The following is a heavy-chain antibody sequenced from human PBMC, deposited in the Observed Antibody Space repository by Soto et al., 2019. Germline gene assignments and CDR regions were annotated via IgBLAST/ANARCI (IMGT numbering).Heavy chain of an antibody. Sequence: EVQLLQSGAEVKKSGESLKISCKGSGYSFATYWIGWVRQTPREGLEWVGIIYPGDSDARYSPSFQGQVTFSSDTSISTAYLQWSSLKASDTAVYYCARLAGSHDSYGRHYFDYWGQGTLVTVSS. CDR3: ARLAGSHDSYGRHYFDY. V-gene: IGHV5-51*03. CDR2: IYPGDSDA. J-gene: IGHJ4*02. D-gene: IGHD3-22*01. CDR1: GYSFATYW.